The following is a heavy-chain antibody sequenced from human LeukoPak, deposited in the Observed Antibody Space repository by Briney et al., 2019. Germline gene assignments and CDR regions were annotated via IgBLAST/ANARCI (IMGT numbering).Heavy chain of an antibody. CDR2: IYYSGST. CDR3: ARRGWLQLDI. Sequence: PSETLCLTCTVSGGSISSYYWSWIRQPPGKGLEWIGYIYYSGSTNYNPSLKSRVTISVDTSKNQFSLKLSSVTAADTAVYYCARRGWLQLDIWGQGTMVTVSS. CDR1: GGSISSYY. V-gene: IGHV4-59*01. D-gene: IGHD5-24*01. J-gene: IGHJ3*02.